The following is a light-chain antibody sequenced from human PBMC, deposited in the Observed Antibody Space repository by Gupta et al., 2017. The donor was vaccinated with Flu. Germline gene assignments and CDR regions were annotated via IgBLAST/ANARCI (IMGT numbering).Light chain of an antibody. J-gene: IGLJ3*02. Sequence: QSALTQPASVSASPGQSITISCAGSNSDIGSYNLVSWYQQSPGKAPKLIIYEATKRPSGVSDRFSGSKSGNTASLTISGLQPEDEAHYYCSAYARGVTWVFGGGTKVTVL. CDR1: NSDIGSYNL. CDR3: SAYARGVTWV. V-gene: IGLV2-23*01. CDR2: EAT.